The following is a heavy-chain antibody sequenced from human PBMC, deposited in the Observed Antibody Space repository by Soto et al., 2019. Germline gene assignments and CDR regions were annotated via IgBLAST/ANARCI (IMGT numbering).Heavy chain of an antibody. CDR2: INWNSGSI. J-gene: IGHJ1*01. Sequence: GGSLRLSCAASGFTFDDYAMHWVRQVPGKGMEWVSGINWNSGSIGYGDSVKGRFAISRDNAKNSLHLQMNSLSAEDTAFYYCVKDESINWYSGHFRHWGQGTLVTVSS. CDR3: VKDESINWYSGHFRH. V-gene: IGHV3-9*01. CDR1: GFTFDDYA. D-gene: IGHD6-13*01.